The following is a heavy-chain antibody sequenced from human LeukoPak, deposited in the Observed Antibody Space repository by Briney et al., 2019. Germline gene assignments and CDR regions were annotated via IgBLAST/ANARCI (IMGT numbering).Heavy chain of an antibody. Sequence: GASVKVSCKASGYTFTSYYMHRVRQAPGQGLEWMGVINPSGGSTSYAQKFQGRVTMTRDTSTSTVYMELSSLRSEDTAVYYCARGSLTATYYYDSSGYYFLWGQGTLVTVSS. J-gene: IGHJ4*02. CDR2: INPSGGST. CDR1: GYTFTSYY. D-gene: IGHD3-22*01. CDR3: ARGSLTATYYYDSSGYYFL. V-gene: IGHV1-46*01.